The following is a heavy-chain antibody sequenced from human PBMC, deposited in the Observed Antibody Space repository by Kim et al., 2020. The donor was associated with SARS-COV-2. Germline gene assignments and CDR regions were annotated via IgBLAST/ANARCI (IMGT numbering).Heavy chain of an antibody. CDR1: GGSISSYY. CDR3: AGAPTYDSSDY. Sequence: SETLSLTCTVSGGSISSYYWSWIRQPPGKGLEWIGYIYYSGSTNYNPSLKSRVTISVDTSKNQFSLKLSSVTAADTAVYYCAGAPTYDSSDYWGQGTLVTVSP. J-gene: IGHJ4*02. V-gene: IGHV4-59*01. CDR2: IYYSGST. D-gene: IGHD3-22*01.